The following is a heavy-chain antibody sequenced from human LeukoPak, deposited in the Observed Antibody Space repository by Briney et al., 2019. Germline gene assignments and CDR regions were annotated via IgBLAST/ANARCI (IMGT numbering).Heavy chain of an antibody. V-gene: IGHV3-7*01. CDR3: ARLRFLECLRYYMDV. D-gene: IGHD3-3*01. CDR2: IKQDGSEK. J-gene: IGHJ6*03. CDR1: GFTFSSYW. Sequence: GGSLRLSCAASGFTFSSYWMSWVRQAPGKGLEWVANIKQDGSEKYYVDSVKGRFTISRDNAKNSLYLQMNSLRAEDTAGYYCARLRFLECLRYYMDVWGKGTTATVSS.